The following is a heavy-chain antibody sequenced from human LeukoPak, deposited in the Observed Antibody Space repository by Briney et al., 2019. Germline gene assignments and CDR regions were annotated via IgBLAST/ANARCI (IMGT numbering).Heavy chain of an antibody. Sequence: DPGGSLRLSCAASRFTVSTYYMTWVRQAPGKGLECVSVIYSGGSTYYADSVKGRFTVSRDNSKNTLYLQMNSLRAEDTAMYYCARGLGYCTSTTCLLPFDYWGQGTLVTVSS. V-gene: IGHV3-53*01. J-gene: IGHJ4*02. CDR1: RFTVSTYY. CDR3: ARGLGYCTSTTCLLPFDY. CDR2: IYSGGST. D-gene: IGHD2-2*01.